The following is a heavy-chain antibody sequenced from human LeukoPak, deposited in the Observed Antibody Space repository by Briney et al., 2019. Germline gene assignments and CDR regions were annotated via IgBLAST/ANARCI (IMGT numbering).Heavy chain of an antibody. CDR2: INSDGSST. V-gene: IGHV3-74*01. CDR1: GFTFSSYW. Sequence: GGSLRLSCAASGFTFSSYWMHWVRQAPGKGLVWVSRINSDGSSTSYADSVKGRFTISRDNAKNTLYLQMNSLRAEDTALYYCAKDIRRYYYGSGSYQSWGQGTLVTVSS. D-gene: IGHD3-10*01. CDR3: AKDIRRYYYGSGSYQS. J-gene: IGHJ4*02.